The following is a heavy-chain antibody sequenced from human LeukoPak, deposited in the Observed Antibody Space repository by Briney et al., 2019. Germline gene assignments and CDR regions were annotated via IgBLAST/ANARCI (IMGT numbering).Heavy chain of an antibody. D-gene: IGHD6-13*01. CDR3: ARRIASAMTGFDY. CDR1: GYSVSSAHD. Sequence: KPSEPLSLTCAVSGYSVSSAHDWGWIRQPPGGGLEWIGTIYPGGTTYYNPSLGSRITISIDASKNHFSLRLSSVTTADTAVYYCARRIASAMTGFDYWGQGALVAASS. V-gene: IGHV4-38-2*01. CDR2: IYPGGTT. J-gene: IGHJ4*02.